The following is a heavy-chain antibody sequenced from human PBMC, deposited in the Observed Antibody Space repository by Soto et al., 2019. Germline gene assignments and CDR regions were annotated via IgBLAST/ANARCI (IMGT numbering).Heavy chain of an antibody. CDR2: INAGNGNT. D-gene: IGHD3-9*01. J-gene: IGHJ4*02. CDR3: ARMVLVMGGIDY. V-gene: IGHV1-3*01. Sequence: ASVKVSCKASGYTFTSYAMHWVRQAPGQRLEWMGWINAGNGNTKYSQKFQGRVTITRDTSASTAYMELSSLRSEDTAVYYCARMVLVMGGIDYWGQGTLVTVSS. CDR1: GYTFTSYA.